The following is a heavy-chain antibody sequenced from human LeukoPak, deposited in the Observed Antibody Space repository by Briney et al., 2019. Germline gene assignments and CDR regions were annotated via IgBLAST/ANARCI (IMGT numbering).Heavy chain of an antibody. V-gene: IGHV3-20*04. CDR1: GFTFDDYG. J-gene: IGHJ4*02. CDR3: ARDHEGGGYSYGCYDY. D-gene: IGHD5-18*01. CDR2: INWNGGST. Sequence: PGGSLRLSCAASGFTFDDYGMSWVRQAPGKGLEWVSGINWNGGSTGYADSVKGRFTISSDNAKNSLYLQMNSLRAEDTALYYCARDHEGGGYSYGCYDYWGQGTLVTVSS.